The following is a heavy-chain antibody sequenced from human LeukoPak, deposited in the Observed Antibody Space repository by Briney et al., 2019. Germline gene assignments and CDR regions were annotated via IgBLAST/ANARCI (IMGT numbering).Heavy chain of an antibody. V-gene: IGHV1-2*02. D-gene: IGHD6-13*01. CDR3: ASGTRSSWYYFDF. CDR2: INTNSSGT. CDR1: GYAFTGSS. J-gene: IGHJ4*02. Sequence: GASVKVSFTASGYAFTGSSIYWGWLAPGQGLGLMGRINTNSSGTTYYKKSQGSIIMTTVTSITTAYMELSRLTSDDTAVYYCASGTRSSWYYFDFWGQRTLVTVSS.